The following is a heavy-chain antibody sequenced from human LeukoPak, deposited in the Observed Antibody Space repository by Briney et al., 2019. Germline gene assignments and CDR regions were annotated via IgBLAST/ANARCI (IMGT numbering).Heavy chain of an antibody. CDR1: GYTFTNYY. J-gene: IGHJ4*02. CDR3: ARSYDSSGYWIYLDY. V-gene: IGHV1-46*01. CDR2: INPGGRST. Sequence: ASVKVSCKASGYTFTNYYIHWVRQAPGQGLEWMGIINPGGRSTSYAQKFQGRVTMTRDTSTSTVYMELSSLRSEDTAVYYCARSYDSSGYWIYLDYWGQGTLVTVSS. D-gene: IGHD3-22*01.